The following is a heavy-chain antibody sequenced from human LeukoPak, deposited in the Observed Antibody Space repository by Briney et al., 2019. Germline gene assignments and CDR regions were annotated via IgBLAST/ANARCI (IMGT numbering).Heavy chain of an antibody. J-gene: IGHJ4*02. CDR3: ARVLVGYYDFWSGYSGGYYFDY. CDR2: IYYSGST. CDR1: GGSISSYY. V-gene: IGHV4-59*01. D-gene: IGHD3-3*01. Sequence: PSETLSLTCTVSGGSISSYYWSWIRKPPGKGLEWIGYIYYSGSTNYNPSLKSRVTISVDTSKNQFSLKLSSVTAADTAVYYCARVLVGYYDFWSGYSGGYYFDYWGQGTLVTVSS.